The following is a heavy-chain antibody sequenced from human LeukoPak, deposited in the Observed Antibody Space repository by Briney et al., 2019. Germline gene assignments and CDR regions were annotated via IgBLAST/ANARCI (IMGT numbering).Heavy chain of an antibody. D-gene: IGHD6-13*01. J-gene: IGHJ4*02. Sequence: GGSLRLSCAASGFSFSSHGMSWVRQAPGKGLEWVSGIIGGAGSTHYADSVKGRFTISRDNSKNTLYLQMNSLRAEDTAIYYCAKPARVGAVDYWGQGTLVTVSS. CDR3: AKPARVGAVDY. CDR1: GFSFSSHG. V-gene: IGHV3-23*01. CDR2: IIGGAGST.